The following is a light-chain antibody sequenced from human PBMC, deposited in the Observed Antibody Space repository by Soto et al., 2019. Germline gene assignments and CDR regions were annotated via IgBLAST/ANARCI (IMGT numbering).Light chain of an antibody. Sequence: EIVLTQSPATLSLSPGGRATLSCRASQTFSSHLAWYQQKPGQAPRLLIYDASKRATGIPARFSGRGPGTDFTLSISSLEPEDSAVSDCQQRAPWPPVITLGHRTSVE. CDR3: QQRAPWPPVIT. CDR2: DAS. CDR1: QTFSSH. J-gene: IGKJ5*01. V-gene: IGKV3-11*01.